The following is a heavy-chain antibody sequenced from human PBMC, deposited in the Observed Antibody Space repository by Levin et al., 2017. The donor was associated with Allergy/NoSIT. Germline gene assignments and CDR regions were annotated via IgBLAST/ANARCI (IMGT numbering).Heavy chain of an antibody. Sequence: PGGSLRLSCVASGFTTFSNVWFHWVRQALGKGLVWVSRINADGTITTADSMRGRFIISRDIAKNTVFLQMNSLRAEDTAIYYCASDRAYNPEYWGQGALVTVSS. D-gene: IGHD1-14*01. CDR1: GFTTFSNVW. CDR2: INADGTIT. J-gene: IGHJ4*02. CDR3: ASDRAYNPEY. V-gene: IGHV3-74*03.